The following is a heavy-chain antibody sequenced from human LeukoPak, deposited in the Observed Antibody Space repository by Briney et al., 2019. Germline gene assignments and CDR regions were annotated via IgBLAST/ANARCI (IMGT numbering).Heavy chain of an antibody. D-gene: IGHD2-15*01. J-gene: IGHJ5*02. V-gene: IGHV4-34*01. CDR3: ARRRWWELHTYNWFDP. Sequence: PSETLSLTCAVYGGSFSGYYWSWIRQPPGKGLEWIGEINHSGSTNYNPSLKSRVTISVDTSKNQFSLKLSSVTAADTAVYYCARRRWWELHTYNWFDPWGQGTLVTVSS. CDR1: GGSFSGYY. CDR2: INHSGST.